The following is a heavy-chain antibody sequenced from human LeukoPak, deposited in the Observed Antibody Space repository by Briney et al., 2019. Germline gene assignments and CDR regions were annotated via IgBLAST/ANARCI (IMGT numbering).Heavy chain of an antibody. CDR2: IKSKTDGGTT. Sequence: GGSLRLSRAASGFTFTNAWMNWVRQAPGKGLEWVGRIKSKTDGGTTDYAAPVKGRFTISRDDSKTTLYLQMNSLKTEDTAVYYCTTEFTVPGAFDIWGQGTMVTVSS. D-gene: IGHD4-17*01. J-gene: IGHJ3*02. CDR1: GFTFTNAW. CDR3: TTEFTVPGAFDI. V-gene: IGHV3-15*01.